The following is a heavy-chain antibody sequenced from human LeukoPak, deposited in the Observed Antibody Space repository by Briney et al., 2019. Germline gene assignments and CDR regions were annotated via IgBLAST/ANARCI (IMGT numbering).Heavy chain of an antibody. J-gene: IGHJ1*01. Sequence: ASVKVSCKASGYTFTSYGISWVRQAPGQGLEWMGRISAYNGNTNYAQKLQGRVTMTTDTSTSTAYMELRSLRSDDTAVYYCARATVGYCSSTSCPEYFQHWGQGTLVTVSS. D-gene: IGHD2-2*01. CDR3: ARATVGYCSSTSCPEYFQH. CDR2: ISAYNGNT. CDR1: GYTFTSYG. V-gene: IGHV1-18*04.